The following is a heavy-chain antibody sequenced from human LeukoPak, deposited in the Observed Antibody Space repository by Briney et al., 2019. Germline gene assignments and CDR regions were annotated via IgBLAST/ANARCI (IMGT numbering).Heavy chain of an antibody. CDR1: GFTFSSYW. J-gene: IGHJ5*02. V-gene: IGHV3-7*01. Sequence: GGSLRLSCAASGFTFSSYWMSWVRQAPGKGLEWVANIEQDGSEKYYVDSVKGRFTISRDNAKNSLYLQMNSLRAEDTAVYDCARSPNQGDWFDPWGQGTLVTVSS. D-gene: IGHD1-14*01. CDR3: ARSPNQGDWFDP. CDR2: IEQDGSEK.